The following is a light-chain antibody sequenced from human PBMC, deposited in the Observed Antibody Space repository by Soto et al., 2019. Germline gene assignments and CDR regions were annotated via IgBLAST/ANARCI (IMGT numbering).Light chain of an antibody. V-gene: IGKV1-5*01. Sequence: DIQMTQSPSILSASVGDRVAITCRASQTISTWLAWYQLKPGKAPKLLIFDASSLESGVPSRFGGSGSGTEFTLTSSSLQPDDFATYYCQQYNSYSWTFGQGTKVEVK. J-gene: IGKJ1*01. CDR1: QTISTW. CDR3: QQYNSYSWT. CDR2: DAS.